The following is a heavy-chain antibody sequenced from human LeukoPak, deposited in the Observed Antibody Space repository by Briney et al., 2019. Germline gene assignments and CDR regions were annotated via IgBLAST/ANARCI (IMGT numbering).Heavy chain of an antibody. CDR2: INHSGST. CDR1: GGSFSGYY. CDR3: ARSGKIQLWSTGVNY. V-gene: IGHV4-34*01. D-gene: IGHD5-18*01. J-gene: IGHJ4*02. Sequence: SETLSLTCAVYGGSFSGYYWSWIRQPPGKGLEWIGEINHSGSTNYNPSLKSRVTISVDTSKNQFSLKLSSVTAADTAVYYCARSGKIQLWSTGVNYRGQGTLVTVSS.